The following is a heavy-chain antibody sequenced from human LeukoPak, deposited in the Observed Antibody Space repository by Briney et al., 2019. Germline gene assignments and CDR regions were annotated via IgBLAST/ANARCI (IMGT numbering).Heavy chain of an antibody. CDR3: ARDNGIVGAIDAFDI. J-gene: IGHJ3*02. CDR2: ISSSSSYI. CDR1: GFTSSSYS. Sequence: GGSLRLSCAASGFTSSSYSMNWVRQAPGKGLEWVSSISSSSSYIYYADSVKGRFTISRDNAKNSLYLQMNSLRAEDTAVYYCARDNGIVGAIDAFDIWGQGTMVTVSS. D-gene: IGHD1-26*01. V-gene: IGHV3-21*01.